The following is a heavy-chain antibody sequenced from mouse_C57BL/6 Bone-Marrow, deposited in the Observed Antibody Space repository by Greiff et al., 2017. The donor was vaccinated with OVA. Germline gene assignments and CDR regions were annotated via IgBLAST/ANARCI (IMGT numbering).Heavy chain of an antibody. CDR1: GYTFTSYG. CDR2: IYPRSGNT. CDR3: AREDYDVDY. V-gene: IGHV1-81*01. Sequence: QVQLQQSGAELARPGASVKLSCKASGYTFTSYGISWVKQRPGPGLEWIGEIYPRSGNTYYNEKFKGKATLTADKSSSTAYMELRSLTSEDAAVYFCAREDYDVDYWGQGTTLTVSS. J-gene: IGHJ2*01. D-gene: IGHD2-4*01.